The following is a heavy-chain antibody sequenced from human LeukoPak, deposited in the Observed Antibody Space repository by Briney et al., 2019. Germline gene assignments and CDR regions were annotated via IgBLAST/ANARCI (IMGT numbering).Heavy chain of an antibody. Sequence: NPSETLSLTCTVSGGSISSSSYYWGWIRQPPGKGLEWIGYIYYSGSTNYNPSLKSRVTISVDTSKNQFSLKLSSVTAADTAVYYCARAKVGGVWPRYYYYGMDVWGQGTTVTVSS. CDR1: GGSISSSSYY. D-gene: IGHD2-8*02. CDR3: ARAKVGGVWPRYYYYGMDV. CDR2: IYYSGST. J-gene: IGHJ6*02. V-gene: IGHV4-61*05.